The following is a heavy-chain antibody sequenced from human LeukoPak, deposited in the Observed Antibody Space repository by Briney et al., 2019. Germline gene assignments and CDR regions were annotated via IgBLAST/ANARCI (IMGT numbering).Heavy chain of an antibody. Sequence: GGSLRLSCAASGFTVSSNYMSWVRQAPGKGLEWVSVIYSGGSTYYADSVRGRFTISRDNSKNTLYLQMNSLGAEDTAVYYCAKDMGVTGTRGYFDYWGQGTLVTVSS. J-gene: IGHJ4*02. D-gene: IGHD1-7*01. CDR2: IYSGGST. CDR3: AKDMGVTGTRGYFDY. V-gene: IGHV3-53*01. CDR1: GFTVSSNY.